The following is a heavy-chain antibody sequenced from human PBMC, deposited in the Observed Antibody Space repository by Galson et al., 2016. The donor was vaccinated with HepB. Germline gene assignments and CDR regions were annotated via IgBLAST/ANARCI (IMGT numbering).Heavy chain of an antibody. CDR2: INPNLGVT. J-gene: IGHJ4*02. V-gene: IGHV1-2*06. CDR1: GYSFTGYY. Sequence: QSGAEVKTSGESLKISCKASGYSFTGYYLHWVRQAPGQGLEWMGRINPNLGVTNSAQNFQGRVTMVRDTSSNTAHMELSSLRSGDTAVYYCARSDIVEGSFFGRRKGTAHSYFDLWGQGTLVTVSS. CDR3: ARSDIVEGSFFGRRKGTAHSYFDL. D-gene: IGHD5-12*01.